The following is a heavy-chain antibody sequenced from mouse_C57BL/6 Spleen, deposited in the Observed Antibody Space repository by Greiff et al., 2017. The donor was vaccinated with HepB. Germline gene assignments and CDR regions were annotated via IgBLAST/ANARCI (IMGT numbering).Heavy chain of an antibody. CDR2: INPYNGGT. Sequence: EVKLQESGPVLVKPGASVKMSCKASGYTFTDYYMNWVKQSHGKSLEWIGVINPYNGGTSYNQKFKGKATLTVDKSSSTAYMELNSLTSEDSAVYSCASRGYYGSRGYAMDYGGQGTSVTVSS. D-gene: IGHD1-1*01. CDR1: GYTFTDYY. V-gene: IGHV1-19*01. J-gene: IGHJ4*01. CDR3: ASRGYYGSRGYAMDY.